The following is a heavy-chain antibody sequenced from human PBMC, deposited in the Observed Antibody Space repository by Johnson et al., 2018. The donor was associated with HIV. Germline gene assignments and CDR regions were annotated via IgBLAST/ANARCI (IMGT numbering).Heavy chain of an antibody. CDR2: ISYDGSNQ. CDR3: ARDREYGLAWGWALDI. D-gene: IGHD6-19*01. Sequence: VQLVESGGGLVQPGGSLRLSCAASGFTFDDYAMHWVRQAPGKGLEWVAIISYDGSNQYYADSVKGRVTISRDNSKNTHYLQLNSRRGEDTAVYYCARDREYGLAWGWALDIWGQGTMVTVSS. V-gene: IGHV3-30*03. CDR1: GFTFDDYA. J-gene: IGHJ3*02.